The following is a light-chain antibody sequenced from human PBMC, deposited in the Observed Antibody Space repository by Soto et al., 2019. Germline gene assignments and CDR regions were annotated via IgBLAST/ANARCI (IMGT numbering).Light chain of an antibody. J-gene: IGLJ1*01. Sequence: QSVLTQPPSASGTPGQRVTISCSGSSSNIGSNYVYWYHQLPGTAPKLLIYRNDQRPSGVPDRFSGSKSGTSASLAISGLRSDDEADYYCAAWDDSLSGYVFGTGTKLTVL. V-gene: IGLV1-47*01. CDR2: RND. CDR3: AAWDDSLSGYV. CDR1: SSNIGSNY.